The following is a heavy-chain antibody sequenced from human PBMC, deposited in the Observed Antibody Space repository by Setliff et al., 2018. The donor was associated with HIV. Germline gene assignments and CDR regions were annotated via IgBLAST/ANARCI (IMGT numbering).Heavy chain of an antibody. D-gene: IGHD4-17*01. V-gene: IGHV1-18*01. CDR2: ISGDNGNT. CDR1: GYTFTNNG. J-gene: IGHJ5*02. Sequence: ASVKISCKASGYTFTNNGINWVRQAPGQGLEWMGWISGDNGNTKYAQKLQGRVTMTTDTSTSTAYMELRSLRSDDTAVYYCTIDYGDYEGWFDPWGQGTLVTVSS. CDR3: TIDYGDYEGWFDP.